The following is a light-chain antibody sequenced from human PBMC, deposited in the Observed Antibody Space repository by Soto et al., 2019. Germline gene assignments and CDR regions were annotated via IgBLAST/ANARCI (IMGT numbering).Light chain of an antibody. Sequence: EIVMTQSPVTLSVSPGERATLSCRASQSVRSNLAWYQQKPGQAPSLLIYGASTRATGIPARFSVSGSGTEFTLTISSLQSEDFAVYYCQQYNNWPPYTFGQGTKLEIK. J-gene: IGKJ2*01. CDR2: GAS. CDR1: QSVRSN. CDR3: QQYNNWPPYT. V-gene: IGKV3-15*01.